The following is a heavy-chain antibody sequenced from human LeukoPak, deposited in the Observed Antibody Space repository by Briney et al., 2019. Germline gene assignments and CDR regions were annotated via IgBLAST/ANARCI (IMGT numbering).Heavy chain of an antibody. D-gene: IGHD2-15*01. CDR1: GFLFSSYA. CDR3: VRGYSFGPYGMDV. J-gene: IGHJ6*02. CDR2: ISDGGGST. V-gene: IGHV3-64D*09. Sequence: GGSLRLSCSASGFLFSSYAMHWVRQAPGKGLEYVSAISDGGGSTYYADSVKGRFTISRDNSKNTLYLQMSSLRAEDTAVYFCVRGYSFGPYGMDVWGQGTTVTVSS.